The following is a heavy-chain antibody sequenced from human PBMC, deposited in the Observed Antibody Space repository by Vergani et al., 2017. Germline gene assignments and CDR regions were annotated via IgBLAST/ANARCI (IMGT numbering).Heavy chain of an antibody. Sequence: QVQLQESGPGLVKPSETLSLTCSVSGYSISRGYYWGWIRQPPGKGLEWIATVFHSGSAYYNPSLRRRVTISVETSKNQFSLKLSSVTAADTAVYYCARNYGSGSYPYYYYGMDVWGQGTTVTVSS. V-gene: IGHV4-38-2*02. CDR1: GYSISRGYY. CDR3: ARNYGSGSYPYYYYGMDV. J-gene: IGHJ6*02. CDR2: VFHSGSA. D-gene: IGHD3-10*01.